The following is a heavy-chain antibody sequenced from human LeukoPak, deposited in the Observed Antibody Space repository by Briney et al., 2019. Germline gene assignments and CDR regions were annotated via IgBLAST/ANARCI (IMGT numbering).Heavy chain of an antibody. Sequence: ASVKVSCKASGCTFTSYYMHWVRQAPGQGLEWMGIINPSGGSTSYAQKFQGRVTMTRDTSTSTVYMELSSLRSEDTAVYYCARSIGVGALDPWGQGTLVTVSS. CDR3: ARSIGVGALDP. CDR1: GCTFTSYY. CDR2: INPSGGST. J-gene: IGHJ5*02. D-gene: IGHD1-26*01. V-gene: IGHV1-46*01.